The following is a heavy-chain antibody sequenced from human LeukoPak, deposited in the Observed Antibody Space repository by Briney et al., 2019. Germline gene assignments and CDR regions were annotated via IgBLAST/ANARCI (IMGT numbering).Heavy chain of an antibody. J-gene: IGHJ4*02. CDR2: ISYDGSNK. D-gene: IGHD4-17*01. V-gene: IGHV3-30-3*01. CDR1: GFTFSSYA. Sequence: GRSLRLSCAASGFTFSSYAMHWVRQAPGKGLEWVAVISYDGSNKYYADSVKGRFTISRDNSKNTLYLQMNSLRAEDTAVYYCAKAVTTAPGEFDYWGQGTLVTVSS. CDR3: AKAVTTAPGEFDY.